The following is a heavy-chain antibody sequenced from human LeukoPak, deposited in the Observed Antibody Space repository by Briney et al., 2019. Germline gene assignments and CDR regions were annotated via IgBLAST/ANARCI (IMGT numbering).Heavy chain of an antibody. Sequence: PGGSLRLSCAASEFTSSSYAMHWVRQAPGKGLGGGPVIGYDGSNKYYADPVKGRFTISRDNSKNTLYLQMNSLRAEDTAVYYCARDSSSWTYYYYYMDVWGKGTTVTVSS. V-gene: IGHV3-33*01. J-gene: IGHJ6*03. D-gene: IGHD6-13*01. CDR3: ARDSSSWTYYYYYMDV. CDR2: IGYDGSNK. CDR1: EFTSSSYA.